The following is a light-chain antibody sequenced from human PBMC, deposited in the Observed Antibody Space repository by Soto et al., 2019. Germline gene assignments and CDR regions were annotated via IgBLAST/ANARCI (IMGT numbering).Light chain of an antibody. V-gene: IGKV3-11*01. J-gene: IGKJ2*01. Sequence: EIVLTQSPATLSLSPGERATLSCRASQSVSSYLAWYQQKPGQAPRLLIYDASNRATGIPARFSGSGSGTDFTLTISSLEPEDFPVYYCQQRSNWPPYPFGQGTKLEIK. CDR1: QSVSSY. CDR3: QQRSNWPPYP. CDR2: DAS.